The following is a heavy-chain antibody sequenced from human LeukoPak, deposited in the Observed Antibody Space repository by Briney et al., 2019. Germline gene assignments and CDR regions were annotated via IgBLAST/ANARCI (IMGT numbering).Heavy chain of an antibody. D-gene: IGHD3-10*01. CDR1: GFTFSSYW. V-gene: IGHV3-7*01. J-gene: IGHJ6*03. CDR3: GRSPMVRGLIITAGTKKRGYYYYMDV. Sequence: GGSLRLSCAASGFTFSSYWMSWVRQTPGKGLEWVANIKKDGSEKYYVDSVKGRFTISRDNAKNSLYLQMNSLRAEDTAVYYCGRSPMVRGLIITAGTKKRGYYYYMDVWGKGTTVTISS. CDR2: IKKDGSEK.